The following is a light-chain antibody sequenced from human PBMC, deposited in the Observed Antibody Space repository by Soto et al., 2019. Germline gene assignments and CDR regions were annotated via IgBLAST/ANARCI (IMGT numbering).Light chain of an antibody. Sequence: QSVLTQPPSVSAAPRQKVTISCSGSSSNIGKNYVAWYQQFPGTAPSLLIYDNNKRPSGIPDRFSGSQSGTSATLVIPGLQTGDEADYYCGTWDNTLGDAIFGGGTKLTVI. J-gene: IGLJ2*01. CDR3: GTWDNTLGDAI. CDR2: DNN. CDR1: SSNIGKNY. V-gene: IGLV1-51*01.